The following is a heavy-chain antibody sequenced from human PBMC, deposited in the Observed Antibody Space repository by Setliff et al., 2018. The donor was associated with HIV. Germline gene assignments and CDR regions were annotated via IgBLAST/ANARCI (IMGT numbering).Heavy chain of an antibody. CDR2: INPSGGST. D-gene: IGHD3-3*01. V-gene: IGHV1-46*01. CDR1: GYAFTSYY. Sequence: ASVKVSCKASGYAFTSYYMHWVRQAPGQGLEWMGIINPSGGSTRYAQKFQGRVTMTRDTSTSTVYMELSSLRSEDTAVYYCARDGYYNSWSGYGYYYYYMDVWGKGTTVTVSS. J-gene: IGHJ6*03. CDR3: ARDGYYNSWSGYGYYYYYMDV.